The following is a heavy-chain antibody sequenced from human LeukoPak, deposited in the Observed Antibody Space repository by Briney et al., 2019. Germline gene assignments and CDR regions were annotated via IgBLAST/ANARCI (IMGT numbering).Heavy chain of an antibody. Sequence: SETLSLTCTVSGGSIGSYYWSWIRQPPGKGLEWIGYIYYSGSTNYNPSLKSRVTISVDTSKNQFSLKLSSVTAADTAVYYCARDRSAERWLQMWWFDPWGQGTLVTVSS. D-gene: IGHD5-24*01. J-gene: IGHJ5*02. CDR1: GGSIGSYY. CDR3: ARDRSAERWLQMWWFDP. V-gene: IGHV4-59*01. CDR2: IYYSGST.